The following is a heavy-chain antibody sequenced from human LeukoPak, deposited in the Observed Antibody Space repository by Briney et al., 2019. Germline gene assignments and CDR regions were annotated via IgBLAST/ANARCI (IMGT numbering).Heavy chain of an antibody. J-gene: IGHJ4*02. CDR1: GFTFENHG. CDR3: AKEGVPVAVAGHFDY. D-gene: IGHD6-19*01. V-gene: IGHV3-20*04. Sequence: GGSLRLSCAASGFTFENHGMSWVRQAPGKGLEWVSGLNWNGGSTSYADSVKGRFTISRDNAKKSLYLQMNSLRAEDTAVYYCAKEGVPVAVAGHFDYWGQGTLVTVSS. CDR2: LNWNGGST.